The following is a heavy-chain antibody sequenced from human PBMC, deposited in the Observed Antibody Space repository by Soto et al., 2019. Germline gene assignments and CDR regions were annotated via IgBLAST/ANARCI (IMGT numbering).Heavy chain of an antibody. CDR3: ARDGGYCSGGRCSPAASWFDP. D-gene: IGHD2-15*01. V-gene: IGHV4-31*03. CDR2: IYYSGST. J-gene: IGHJ5*02. Sequence: SETLSLTCTVSGGSISSGGYYWSWIRQHPGKGLEWIGYIYYSGSTYYNPSLKSRVTISVDTSKNQFSLKLSSVTAADTVVYYCARDGGYCSGGRCSPAASWFDPWGQGTLVTVSS. CDR1: GGSISSGGYY.